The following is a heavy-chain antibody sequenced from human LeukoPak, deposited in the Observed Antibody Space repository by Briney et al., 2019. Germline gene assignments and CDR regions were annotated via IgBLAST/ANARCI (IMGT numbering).Heavy chain of an antibody. CDR3: ARGSVGFDI. CDR1: GFTFSSYA. V-gene: IGHV3-30*02. D-gene: IGHD2-15*01. Sequence: GGSLRLSCAASGFTFSSYAMSWVHQAPGKGLEWVAFIGYDASKKYYADSVKGRFTISRDYSKNTLYLQMNSLRAEDTAVYYCARGSVGFDIWGQGTMVTVSS. CDR2: IGYDASKK. J-gene: IGHJ3*02.